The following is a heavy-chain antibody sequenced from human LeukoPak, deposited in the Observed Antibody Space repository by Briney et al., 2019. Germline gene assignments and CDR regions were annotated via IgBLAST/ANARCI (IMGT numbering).Heavy chain of an antibody. V-gene: IGHV3-23*01. CDR1: GFTLSSYA. CDR3: ARAPVTTCRGAFCYPLDY. J-gene: IGHJ4*02. D-gene: IGHD2-15*01. CDR2: ISDTGNT. Sequence: GGSLRLSCAASGFTLSSYAMSWVRQAPGKGLEWVSAISDTGNTYHADSVKGRFTISRDSSKNTLFLQMNRLRPEDAAVYYCARAPVTTCRGAFCYPLDYWGLGTLVTVSS.